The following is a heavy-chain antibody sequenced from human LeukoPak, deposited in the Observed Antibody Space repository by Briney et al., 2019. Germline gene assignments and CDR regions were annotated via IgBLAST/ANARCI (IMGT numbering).Heavy chain of an antibody. D-gene: IGHD3-22*01. CDR2: INWNSIRV. V-gene: IGHV3-20*04. J-gene: IGHJ4*02. CDR1: GFPFNNYG. CDR3: ARLRNYDSSGYYFEIDS. Sequence: GESLRLSCTASGFPFNNYGMSWVRQAPGKGLEWVSGINWNSIRVGYADSVKGRFTISRDNAKNSLYLQMNSLRAEDTAFYYCARLRNYDSSGYYFEIDSWGQGTLVTVSS.